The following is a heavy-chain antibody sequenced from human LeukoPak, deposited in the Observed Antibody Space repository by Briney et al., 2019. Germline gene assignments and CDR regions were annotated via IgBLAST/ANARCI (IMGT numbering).Heavy chain of an antibody. CDR2: LSYSGGDI. D-gene: IGHD3-10*01. Sequence: GGSLRLSCVASGFTFSDYYMSWIRQAPGKGLEWVSHLSYSGGDIHYADSVKGRLTISRDNARNSLYLQMTSLRAEDTAVYYCARDWGASYASGSYYDYWGQGTLVTVSS. CDR1: GFTFSDYY. J-gene: IGHJ4*02. CDR3: ARDWGASYASGSYYDY. V-gene: IGHV3-11*04.